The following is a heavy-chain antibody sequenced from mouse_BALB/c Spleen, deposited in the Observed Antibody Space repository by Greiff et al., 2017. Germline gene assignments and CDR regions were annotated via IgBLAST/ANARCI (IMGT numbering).Heavy chain of an antibody. CDR3: ARFPESAMDY. J-gene: IGHJ4*01. CDR2: ISSGSSTI. Sequence: EVQGVESGGGLVQPGGSRKLSCAASGFTFSSFGMHWVRQAPEKGLEWVAYISSGSSTIYYADTVKGRFTISRDNPKNTLFLQMTSLRSEDTAMYYCARFPESAMDYWGQGTSVTVSS. V-gene: IGHV5-17*02. CDR1: GFTFSSFG.